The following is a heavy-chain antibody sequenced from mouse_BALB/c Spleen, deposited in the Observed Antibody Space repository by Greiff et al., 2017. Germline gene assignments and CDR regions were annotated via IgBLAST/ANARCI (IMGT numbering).Heavy chain of an antibody. CDR1: GFNIKDTY. V-gene: IGHV14-3*02. D-gene: IGHD1-1*01. CDR3: ASHYYGSSYVSAY. J-gene: IGHJ3*01. CDR2: IDPANGNT. Sequence: EVQLQQSGAELVKPGASVKLSCTASGFNIKDTYMHWVKQRPEQGLEWIGRIDPANGNTKYDPKFQGKATITADTSSNTAYLQLSSLTSEDTAVYYCASHYYGSSYVSAYWGQGTLVTVSA.